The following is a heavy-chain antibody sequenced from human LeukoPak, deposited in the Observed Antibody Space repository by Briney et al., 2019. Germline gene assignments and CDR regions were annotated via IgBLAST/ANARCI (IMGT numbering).Heavy chain of an antibody. CDR3: ARLLRVGYCSSTSCNWFDP. CDR2: FYERGST. J-gene: IGHJ5*02. V-gene: IGHV4-59*12. CDR1: GGSISSYY. D-gene: IGHD2-2*03. Sequence: SETLSLTCTVSGGSISSYYWTWIRQTSGKGLEWIGYFYERGSTNYNPSLKSRVSMSLDTSKNQFSLKLSSVTAADTAVYYCARLLRVGYCSSTSCNWFDPWGQGTLVTVSS.